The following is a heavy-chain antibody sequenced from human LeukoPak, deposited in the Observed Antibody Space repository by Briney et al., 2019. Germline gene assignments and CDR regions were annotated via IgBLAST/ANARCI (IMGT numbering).Heavy chain of an antibody. Sequence: SETLSLTCTASGGSISSSYWSWIRQPPGKGLEWIGYIYYSGSTNYNPSLKSRVTMSVDTSKNQFSLKVTSLTAADTAVYYCARLTAYFDLWGRGTLVTVSS. CDR1: GGSISSSY. V-gene: IGHV4-59*08. J-gene: IGHJ2*01. CDR3: ARLTAYFDL. CDR2: IYYSGST.